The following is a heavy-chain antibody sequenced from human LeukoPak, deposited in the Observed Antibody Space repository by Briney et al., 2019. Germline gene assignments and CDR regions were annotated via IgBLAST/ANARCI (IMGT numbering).Heavy chain of an antibody. V-gene: IGHV3-21*01. Sequence: PGGSLRLSCAASGFTFSSYNMNWVRQAPGKGLEWVSSISSSSSYIYYADSVKGRFTIPRDTAKNTLYLQMNSLRAEDTAVYYCARGHHYYDSSAYYYWGQGTLVTVSS. D-gene: IGHD3-22*01. CDR1: GFTFSSYN. CDR3: ARGHHYYDSSAYYY. CDR2: ISSSSSYI. J-gene: IGHJ4*02.